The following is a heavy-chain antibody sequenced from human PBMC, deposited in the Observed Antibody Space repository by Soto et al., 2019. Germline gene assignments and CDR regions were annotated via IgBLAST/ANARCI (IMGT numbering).Heavy chain of an antibody. CDR1: GYTLTELS. CDR3: ATVYCSSTSCYS. CDR2: FDPEDGET. Sequence: ASVKVSCKVSGYTLTELSMHWVRQAPGKGLEWMGGFDPEDGETIYAQKIQVRVTMTEDTSTDTDNMELSSMRSEDTAVYYCATVYCSSTSCYSWGQGTLVTVSS. V-gene: IGHV1-24*01. J-gene: IGHJ4*02. D-gene: IGHD2-2*02.